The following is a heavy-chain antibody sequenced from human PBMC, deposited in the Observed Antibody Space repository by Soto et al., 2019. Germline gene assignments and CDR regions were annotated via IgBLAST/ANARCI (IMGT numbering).Heavy chain of an antibody. Sequence: EVQLVESGGGLVQPGGSLTLSCAASGFTFSDYWMHWVRQAPGKGVVWVSRINPDGRVTNYVDSVKGRFTISRDNARDTLYLQMNSLRPEDTALYYCLRVRHGAWYFDLWGRGTLVTVSS. CDR2: INPDGRVT. CDR3: LRVRHGAWYFDL. J-gene: IGHJ2*01. CDR1: GFTFSDYW. D-gene: IGHD2-21*01. V-gene: IGHV3-74*01.